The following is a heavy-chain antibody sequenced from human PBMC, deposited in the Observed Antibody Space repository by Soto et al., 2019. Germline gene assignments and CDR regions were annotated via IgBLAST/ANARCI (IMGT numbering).Heavy chain of an antibody. CDR1: GLRFSSYW. V-gene: IGHV5-51*01. J-gene: IGHJ4*02. CDR2: IYPGDSET. Sequence: PGESLKISCKTSGLRFSSYWIGLLRQKPGQGLEWMGIIYPGDSETRYSPAVQGQVTSSADWSTTTAYVQWRSLKASDTAMYYCARLPLISKDTYYFGSASFRRFDHWGQGALVTVSS. CDR3: ARLPLISKDTYYFGSASFRRFDH. D-gene: IGHD3-10*01.